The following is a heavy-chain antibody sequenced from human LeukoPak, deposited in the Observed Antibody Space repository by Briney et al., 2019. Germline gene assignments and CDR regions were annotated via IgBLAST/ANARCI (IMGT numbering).Heavy chain of an antibody. CDR3: AREHYDFWSGSPYYFDY. CDR1: GFTFSRYW. Sequence: PGGSLRLSCAASGFTFSRYWMSWVRQAPGKGLEWVANIKQDGSEKYYVDSVKGRFTISRDNAKNSLYLQMNSLRAEDTAVYYCAREHYDFWSGSPYYFDYWGQGTLVTVSS. V-gene: IGHV3-7*01. D-gene: IGHD3-3*01. CDR2: IKQDGSEK. J-gene: IGHJ4*02.